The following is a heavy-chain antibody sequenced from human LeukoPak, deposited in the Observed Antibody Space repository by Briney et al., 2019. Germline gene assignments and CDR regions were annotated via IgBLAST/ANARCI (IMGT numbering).Heavy chain of an antibody. D-gene: IGHD1-14*01. CDR3: AKTGFQWGYYFYYMDV. CDR2: ISDDGSSTTST. V-gene: IGHV3-74*01. Sequence: GGSLRLSCAASGFTFSGYWMHWVRQVAGKGLVWVSRISDDGSSTTSTIYADSVKGRFTISRDNSKNTLYLQMNSLIAEDTAVYYCAKTGFQWGYYFYYMDVWGKGTTVTVSS. J-gene: IGHJ6*03. CDR1: GFTFSGYW.